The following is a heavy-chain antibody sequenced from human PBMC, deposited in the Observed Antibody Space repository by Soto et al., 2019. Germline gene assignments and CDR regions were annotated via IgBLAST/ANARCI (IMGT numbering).Heavy chain of an antibody. J-gene: IGHJ4*02. CDR3: ARGGVHNPRPRRRATPYDY. CDR1: GGSFSGYY. V-gene: IGHV4-34*01. D-gene: IGHD2-15*01. CDR2: INHSGST. Sequence: SETLSLTCAVYGGSFSGYYWSWIRQPPGKGLEWIGEINHSGSTNYNPSLKSRVTISVDTSKNQFSLKLSSVTAADTAVYYCARGGVHNPRPRRRATPYDYWGQGTLVTVSS.